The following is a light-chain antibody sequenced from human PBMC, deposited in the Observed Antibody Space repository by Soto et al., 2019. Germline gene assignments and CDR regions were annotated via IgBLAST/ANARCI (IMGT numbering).Light chain of an antibody. V-gene: IGKV1-5*01. CDR2: DAS. Sequence: DIQMTQSPSTLSASVGDRVTITCRASQSISSWLAWYQQKPGKGPKLLIYDASNLESGVPSRFSGSGSGTEFTLTISSLQPDDSATYYCQQYSSYLYTFGQGTKLEIK. CDR1: QSISSW. CDR3: QQYSSYLYT. J-gene: IGKJ2*01.